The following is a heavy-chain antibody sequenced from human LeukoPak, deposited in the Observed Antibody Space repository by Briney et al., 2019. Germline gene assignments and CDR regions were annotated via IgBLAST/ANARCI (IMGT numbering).Heavy chain of an antibody. CDR2: IYYSGST. J-gene: IGHJ6*03. D-gene: IGHD2-15*01. Sequence: SETLSLTCTVSGGSINNYYWSWIRQPPGKGLEWIGYIYYSGSTNYNPSLKSRVTISVDTSKNQFSLKLSSVTAADTAVYYCARVREYCSGGSCYSRHYYYYMDVWGKGTTVTVSS. CDR3: ARVREYCSGGSCYSRHYYYYMDV. CDR1: GGSINNYY. V-gene: IGHV4-59*01.